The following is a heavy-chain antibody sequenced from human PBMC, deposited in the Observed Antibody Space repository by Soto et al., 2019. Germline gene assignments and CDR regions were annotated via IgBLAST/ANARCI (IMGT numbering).Heavy chain of an antibody. D-gene: IGHD7-27*01. J-gene: IGHJ4*02. CDR2: INLSRAVA. CDR3: VRGLPIDTGDRLGLDW. CDR1: GYTFSTYY. Sequence: QVRLVQSGAEVKKPAASVKVSCEASGYTFSTYYMHWVRQAPGQGLEWMGVINLSRAVASYAQKFEGRVTMTSDTSTATVYMELRSLTSEDTAVYYCVRGLPIDTGDRLGLDWWGQGTLVTVSS. V-gene: IGHV1-46*03.